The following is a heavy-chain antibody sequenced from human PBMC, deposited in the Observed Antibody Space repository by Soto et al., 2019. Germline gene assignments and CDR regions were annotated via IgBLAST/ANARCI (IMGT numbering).Heavy chain of an antibody. CDR3: SRGKSSLLFESRDWFDP. Sequence: QVQLQQWGAGLLKPSETLSLTCAVYGGSFSGYYWSWIRQPPGKGLEWIGEINHSGSTNYNPSLKSRVTISVDTSKNQFSLKLSSVTAADTAVYYCSRGKSSLLFESRDWFDPWGQGTLVTVAS. V-gene: IGHV4-34*01. J-gene: IGHJ5*02. CDR2: INHSGST. CDR1: GGSFSGYY. D-gene: IGHD3-10*01.